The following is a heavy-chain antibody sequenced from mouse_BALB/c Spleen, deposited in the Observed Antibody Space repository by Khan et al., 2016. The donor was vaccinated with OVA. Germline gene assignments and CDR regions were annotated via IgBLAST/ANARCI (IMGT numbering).Heavy chain of an antibody. CDR1: GYSITSDYA. CDR3: ARVYGGDFDY. V-gene: IGHV3-2*02. D-gene: IGHD1-1*01. Sequence: EVQLQESGPGLVKPSQSLSLTCTVTGYSITSDYAWNWIGQFPGNKLEWTGFISYSGNTNYNPSLKSRISITRDTSKNQFFLQLNSVTTEDTATYYCARVYGGDFDYWGQGTTLTVSS. J-gene: IGHJ2*01. CDR2: ISYSGNT.